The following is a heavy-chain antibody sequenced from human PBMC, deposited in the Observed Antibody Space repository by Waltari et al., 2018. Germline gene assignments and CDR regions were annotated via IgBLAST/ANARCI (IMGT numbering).Heavy chain of an antibody. CDR2: IYYSGST. CDR1: GGSISSHY. Sequence: GPGLVKPSETLSLTCTVSGGSISSHYWSWIRQPPGKGLEWIGYIYYSGSTNYNPSLKRRVTISVDTSKNQFSLKLSSVTAADTAVYYCARGKDETYYDFWSGYYYFDYWGQGTLVTVSS. CDR3: ARGKDETYYDFWSGYYYFDY. J-gene: IGHJ4*02. V-gene: IGHV4-59*11. D-gene: IGHD3-3*01.